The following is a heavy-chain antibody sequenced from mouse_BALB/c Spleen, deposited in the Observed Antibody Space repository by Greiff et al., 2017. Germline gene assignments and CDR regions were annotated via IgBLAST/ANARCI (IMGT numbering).Heavy chain of an antibody. CDR2: ISSGGST. CDR1: GFTFSSYA. J-gene: IGHJ3*01. CDR3: AREEGAWFAY. Sequence: EVKLVESGGGLVKPGGSLKLSCAASGFTFSSYAMSWVRQTPEKRLEWVASISSGGSTYYPDSVKGRFTISRDNARNILYLQMSSLRSEDTAMYYCAREEGAWFAYWGQGTLVTVSA. V-gene: IGHV5-6-5*01.